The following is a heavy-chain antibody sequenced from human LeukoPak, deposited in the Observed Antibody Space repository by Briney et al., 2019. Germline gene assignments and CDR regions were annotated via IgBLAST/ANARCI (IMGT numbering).Heavy chain of an antibody. CDR3: ARVGDHFHWYLDL. CDR2: LYSGSST. J-gene: IGHJ2*01. D-gene: IGHD3-3*02. CDR1: GFSFSNY. V-gene: IGHV3-53*01. Sequence: GGSLRLSCAASGFSFSNYMNWVRQAPGKGLEWVSILYSGSSTYYADSVESRFIVSRDGSKNTLSLQMNDLRAEDTAVYYCARVGDHFHWYLDLWGRGTLVTVSS.